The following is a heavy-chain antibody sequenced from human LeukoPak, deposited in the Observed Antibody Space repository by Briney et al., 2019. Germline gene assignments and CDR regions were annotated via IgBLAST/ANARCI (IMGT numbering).Heavy chain of an antibody. J-gene: IGHJ4*02. D-gene: IGHD3-22*01. CDR1: GGSISSSSYY. Sequence: SETLSLTCTVSGGSISSSSYYWGWIRQPPGKGLEWIGSIYYSGSTYYNPSLKSRVTISVDTSKNQFSLKLNSVTAADTAVYYCARGNTSGATYFDYWGRGILVTVSS. V-gene: IGHV4-39*07. CDR2: IYYSGST. CDR3: ARGNTSGATYFDY.